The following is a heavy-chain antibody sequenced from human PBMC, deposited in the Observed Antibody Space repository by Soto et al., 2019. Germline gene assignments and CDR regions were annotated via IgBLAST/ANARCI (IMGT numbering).Heavy chain of an antibody. V-gene: IGHV3-64*01. CDR1: GFTFSSYD. J-gene: IGHJ4*02. Sequence: EVQLVESGGGLVQPGGSLRLSCAASGFTFSSYDMHWVRQAPGKGLEYISAISSNGGITYYANSVKGRFTSSRDNSKNTLYLQMGSLRAEDMAVYYCVRDPSFDYWGQGTLVTVSS. CDR2: ISSNGGIT. CDR3: VRDPSFDY.